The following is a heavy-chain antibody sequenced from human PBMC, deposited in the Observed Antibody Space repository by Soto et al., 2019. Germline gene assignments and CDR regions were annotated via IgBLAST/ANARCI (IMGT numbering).Heavy chain of an antibody. CDR1: GFSFSSYA. D-gene: IGHD5-12*01. Sequence: EVELLESGGGLIHPGESLRLSCAASGFSFSSYAMIWVRQAPGKGLEWVSVMSASGGASYFADSVKGRFSMSRDNSKNMFYLEMNSLRAEDTAIYFCAKGSIQYSASIDYWGLGTLVSVSS. J-gene: IGHJ4*02. V-gene: IGHV3-23*01. CDR3: AKGSIQYSASIDY. CDR2: MSASGGAS.